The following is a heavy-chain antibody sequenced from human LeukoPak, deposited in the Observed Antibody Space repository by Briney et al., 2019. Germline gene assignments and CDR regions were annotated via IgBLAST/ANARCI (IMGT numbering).Heavy chain of an antibody. CDR3: ARDYYASSGHLAHDAFDI. CDR2: INHSGST. Sequence: SETLSLTCAVYGGSFSGYYWSWIRQPPGKGLEWIGEINHSGSTNYNPSLKSRVTISVDTSKNQFSLKLSSVTAADTAVYYCARDYYASSGHLAHDAFDIWGQGTMVTVSS. D-gene: IGHD3-22*01. J-gene: IGHJ3*02. V-gene: IGHV4-34*01. CDR1: GGSFSGYY.